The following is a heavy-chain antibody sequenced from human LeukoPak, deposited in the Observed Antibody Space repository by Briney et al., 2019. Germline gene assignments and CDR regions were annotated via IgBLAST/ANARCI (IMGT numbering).Heavy chain of an antibody. J-gene: IGHJ3*02. CDR3: ARIGTMVRGANDAFDI. D-gene: IGHD3-10*01. CDR2: INHSGST. V-gene: IGHV4-34*01. Sequence: SETLSLTCAVYGGSFSDYYWSWIRQPPGKGLEWIGEINHSGSTNYNPSLKSRVTISVDTSKNQFSLKLSSVTAADTAVYYCARIGTMVRGANDAFDIWGQGTMVTVSS. CDR1: GGSFSDYY.